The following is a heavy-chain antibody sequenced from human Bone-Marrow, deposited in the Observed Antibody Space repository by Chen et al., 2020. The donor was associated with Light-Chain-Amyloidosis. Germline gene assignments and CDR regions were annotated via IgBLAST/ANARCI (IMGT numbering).Heavy chain of an antibody. CDR1: GFTFRTSW. CDR3: SREFTGYDDY. J-gene: IGHJ4*02. V-gene: IGHV3-74*01. D-gene: IGHD5-12*01. CDR2: INPDGTRV. Sequence: DVQLLESGGGLVQPGGSLRLSCAASGFTFRTSWMHWVRQAPGKGLVWVSRINPDGTRVAYADSVRGRFTISRDDAKSTVYLQMNSLRAEDTAVYYCSREFTGYDDYWGQGTLVTVSS.